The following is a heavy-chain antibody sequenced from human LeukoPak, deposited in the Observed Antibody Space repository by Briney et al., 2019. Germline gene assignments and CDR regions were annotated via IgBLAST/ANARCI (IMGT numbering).Heavy chain of an antibody. J-gene: IGHJ4*02. D-gene: IGHD3-3*01. CDR3: ARVYDFRRTTDY. CDR1: GDSISSGGCY. V-gene: IGHV4-31*03. CDR2: IHHSGSS. Sequence: SETLSLTCTVSGDSISSGGCYWSWIRQYPGKGLEWIGYIHHSGSSYSNPSLQTRVNISVDTSKNQFSLKLSSVTAADTAVYYCARVYDFRRTTDYWGQGTLVIVSS.